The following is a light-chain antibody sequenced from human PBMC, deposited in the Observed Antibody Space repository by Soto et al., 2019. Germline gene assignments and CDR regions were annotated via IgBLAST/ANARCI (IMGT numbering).Light chain of an antibody. Sequence: DIQMTQSPSTLSASVGDRVTITCRASQSISNWLAWYQQKPGKAPKLLIYKASSLESGDPSRFLRSGSRTDFALTIYCLPPHDFATYYCHQYITFGQGTKVEIK. CDR1: QSISNW. V-gene: IGKV1-5*03. J-gene: IGKJ1*01. CDR3: HQYIT. CDR2: KAS.